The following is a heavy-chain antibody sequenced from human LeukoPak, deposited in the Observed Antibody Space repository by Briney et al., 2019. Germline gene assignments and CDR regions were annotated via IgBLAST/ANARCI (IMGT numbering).Heavy chain of an antibody. CDR1: GFTFSDYY. CDR2: ISSSGSSI. D-gene: IGHD3-22*01. J-gene: IGHJ4*02. Sequence: KPGGSLKLSCAASGFTFSDYYMSWIRQAPGKGLEWVSYISSSGSSIYYADSVKGRLTISRDNAKNSLYLQMNSLRVEDTAVYYCASEQSGYFDYWGQGTLVTVSS. V-gene: IGHV3-11*01. CDR3: ASEQSGYFDY.